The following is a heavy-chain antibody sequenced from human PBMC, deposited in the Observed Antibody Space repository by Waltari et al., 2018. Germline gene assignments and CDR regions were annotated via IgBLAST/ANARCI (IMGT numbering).Heavy chain of an antibody. CDR1: GYSFTTYD. D-gene: IGHD6-19*01. CDR2: RNPNSAHS. V-gene: IGHV1-8*01. Sequence: QVQLVQSGAEVKKPGASVKVSCKASGYSFTTYDINWVRQAPGQGLEWMGWRNPNSAHSGEALRFQGRVTMTADASAGTAYLELSGLRFDDTAVYYCARSMAVAIDYWGQGTLVTVSS. J-gene: IGHJ4*02. CDR3: ARSMAVAIDY.